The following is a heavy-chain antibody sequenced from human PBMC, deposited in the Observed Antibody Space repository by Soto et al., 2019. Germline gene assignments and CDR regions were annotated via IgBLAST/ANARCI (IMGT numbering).Heavy chain of an antibody. CDR3: ARGQVFRKALYSSSWYPKTGWGY. CDR2: INHSGST. J-gene: IGHJ4*02. CDR1: GGSFSGYY. Sequence: QVQLQQWGAGLLKPSETLSLTCAVYGGSFSGYYWSWIRQPPGKGLEWIGEINHSGSTNYNPSLKSRVTISVDTSKNQFSLKLSSVTAADTAVYYCARGQVFRKALYSSSWYPKTGWGYWGQGTLVTVSS. D-gene: IGHD6-13*01. V-gene: IGHV4-34*01.